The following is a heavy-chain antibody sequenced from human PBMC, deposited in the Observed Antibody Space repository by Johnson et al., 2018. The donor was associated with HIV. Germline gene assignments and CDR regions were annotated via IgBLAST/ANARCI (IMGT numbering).Heavy chain of an antibody. V-gene: IGHV3-30*02. J-gene: IGHJ3*02. CDR3: AKDVGNYWPDSFDI. CDR2: IRYDGSNK. CDR1: GFTFDDYA. Sequence: QMQLVESGGVVAQPGGSLRLSCVASGFTFDDYAMHWVRQAPGKGLEWVAFIRYDGSNKYYADSVQGRFTISRDKSENTLYLQMNSLRDEDTAVYYCAKDVGNYWPDSFDIWGQGTMVTVSS. D-gene: IGHD3-22*01.